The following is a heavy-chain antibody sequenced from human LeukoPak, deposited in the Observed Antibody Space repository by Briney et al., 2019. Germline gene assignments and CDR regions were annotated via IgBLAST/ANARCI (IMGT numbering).Heavy chain of an antibody. CDR1: GFTFSSYA. J-gene: IGHJ5*02. Sequence: PGGSLRLSCAASGFTFSSYAMSWVRQAPGKGLEWVSAISGSGGSTYYADSVKGRFTISRDNSKNTLYLQMNSLRAEDTAVYYCASRDSSGYHNWLDPWGQGTLVTVSS. CDR2: ISGSGGST. D-gene: IGHD3-22*01. V-gene: IGHV3-23*01. CDR3: ASRDSSGYHNWLDP.